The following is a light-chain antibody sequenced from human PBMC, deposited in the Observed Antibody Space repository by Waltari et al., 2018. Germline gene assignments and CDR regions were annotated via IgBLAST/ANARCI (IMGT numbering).Light chain of an antibody. CDR2: GAS. CDR1: QGITTS. CDR3: QQLYTYPLT. V-gene: IGKV1-9*01. Sequence: DIQLTQSPSFLSASVGDRVTFTCRASQGITTSLAWYQQKPGRVPELLIYGASTLQIGVPSRFSGSGSGTDVPLTISSLQPEDFATYYCQQLYTYPLTFGGGSKVEIK. J-gene: IGKJ4*01.